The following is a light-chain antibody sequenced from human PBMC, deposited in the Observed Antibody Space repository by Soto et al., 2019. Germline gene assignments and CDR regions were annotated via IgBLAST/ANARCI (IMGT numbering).Light chain of an antibody. J-gene: IGKJ1*01. CDR1: QSVSSN. CDR2: VAY. CDR3: QKYNNWPET. Sequence: EIVMTQSPATLSVSPGERATLSCRASQSVSSNLAWYQQKPGQAPRLLIYVAYTRATGIPGRFSGSGSGTEFTLTISSLQSEDFAVYYCQKYNNWPETFGQGTKVEIK. V-gene: IGKV3-15*01.